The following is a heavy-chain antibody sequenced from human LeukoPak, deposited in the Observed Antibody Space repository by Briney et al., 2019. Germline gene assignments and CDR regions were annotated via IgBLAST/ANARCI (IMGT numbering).Heavy chain of an antibody. Sequence: SLRLSCAASGFTFDDYAMHWVRQAPGKGLEWVSGISWNSGSIGYADSVKGRFTISRDNAKNSLYLQMNSLRAEDTALYYCAKDSTGTTQGWFDPWGQGTLVTVSS. CDR3: AKDSTGTTQGWFDP. V-gene: IGHV3-9*01. CDR1: GFTFDDYA. J-gene: IGHJ5*02. CDR2: ISWNSGSI. D-gene: IGHD1-7*01.